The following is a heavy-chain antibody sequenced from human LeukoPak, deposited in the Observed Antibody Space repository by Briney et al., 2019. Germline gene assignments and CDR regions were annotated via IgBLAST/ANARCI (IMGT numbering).Heavy chain of an antibody. D-gene: IGHD2-21*02. CDR2: ISPYDGDT. J-gene: IGHJ5*02. CDR3: ARDYCTRGGDCYKEDLFDP. Sequence: ASVKVSCKASGYTFAIYGISWVRQAPGQGLEWMAWISPYDGDTNYAQNFEGRVTMTTETSTSTAYTELRSLRSDDTAIYYCARDYCTRGGDCYKEDLFDPWGQGTLVTVSS. CDR1: GYTFAIYG. V-gene: IGHV1-18*01.